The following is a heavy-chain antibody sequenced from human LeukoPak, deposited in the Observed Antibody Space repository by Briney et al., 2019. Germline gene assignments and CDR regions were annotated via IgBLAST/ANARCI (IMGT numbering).Heavy chain of an antibody. CDR2: IDPSDSYT. D-gene: IGHD5-18*01. Sequence: GESLRNSFKGSGXSFTNYWITWVRQMPGKGLEWMGRIDPSDSYTNYNPSFQGHVTISADKSISTAYLQWSSLQASDTAIYYCARREGGKYSYGIHYYYGMDVWGQGTTVTVSS. J-gene: IGHJ6*02. CDR1: GXSFTNYW. V-gene: IGHV5-10-1*01. CDR3: ARREGGKYSYGIHYYYGMDV.